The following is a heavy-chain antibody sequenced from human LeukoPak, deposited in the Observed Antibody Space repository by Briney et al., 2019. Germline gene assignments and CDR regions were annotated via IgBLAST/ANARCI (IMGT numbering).Heavy chain of an antibody. CDR1: GFTVSSNY. J-gene: IGHJ4*02. CDR2: IYSGGST. Sequence: GGSLRLSCAASGFTVSSNYMSWVRQAPGKGLEWVSVIYSGGSTYYADSVKGRFTISRDNSKNTLYLQMNSLKASDTAVYFCARSPPSSYCTATSCYPRHFDYWGQGTLVTVSS. CDR3: ARSPPSSYCTATSCYPRHFDY. D-gene: IGHD2-2*01. V-gene: IGHV3-53*01.